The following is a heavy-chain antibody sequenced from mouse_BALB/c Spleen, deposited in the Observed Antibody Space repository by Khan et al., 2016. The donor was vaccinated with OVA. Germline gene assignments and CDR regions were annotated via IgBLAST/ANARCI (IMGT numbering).Heavy chain of an antibody. J-gene: IGHJ2*01. Sequence: VQLKESGPELVKPGASVKISCKASGYSFTGYFMNWVMQSHGKSLEWIGRINPHIGETFYNQKFKGKATLTADESSSTAHMELRSLASEDSAVYYCARIYRSDCDYWGQGTTLTVSS. CDR3: ARIYRSDCDY. V-gene: IGHV1-20*02. D-gene: IGHD1-1*01. CDR2: INPHIGET. CDR1: GYSFTGYF.